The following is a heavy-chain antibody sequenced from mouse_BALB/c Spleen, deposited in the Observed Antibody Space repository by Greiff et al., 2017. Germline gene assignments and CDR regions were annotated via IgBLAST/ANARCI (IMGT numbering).Heavy chain of an antibody. CDR3: TRDGYPSYWYFDV. J-gene: IGHJ1*01. CDR1: GFTFSSYT. V-gene: IGHV5-6-4*01. D-gene: IGHD2-2*01. Sequence: EVKLMESGGGLVKPGGSLKLSCAASGFTFSSYTMSWVRQTPEQRLEWVATISSGGSYTYYPDSVKGRFTISRDNAKNTLYLQMSSLKSEDTAMYYCTRDGYPSYWYFDVWGAGTTVTVSS. CDR2: ISSGGSYT.